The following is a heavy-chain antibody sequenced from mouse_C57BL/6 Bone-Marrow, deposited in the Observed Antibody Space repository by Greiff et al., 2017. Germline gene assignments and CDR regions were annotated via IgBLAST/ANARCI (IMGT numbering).Heavy chain of an antibody. J-gene: IGHJ4*01. D-gene: IGHD2-5*01. CDR3: ARAGYYSNPYAMDY. CDR1: GFTFSSYA. CDR2: ISDGGSYT. Sequence: EVKVEESGGGLVKPGGSLKLSCAASGFTFSSYAISWVRQTPEKRLEWVATISDGGSYTYYPDNVKGRFTISRDNANNNLYLQMSHLKSEDTAMYYCARAGYYSNPYAMDYWGQGTSVTVSS. V-gene: IGHV5-4*03.